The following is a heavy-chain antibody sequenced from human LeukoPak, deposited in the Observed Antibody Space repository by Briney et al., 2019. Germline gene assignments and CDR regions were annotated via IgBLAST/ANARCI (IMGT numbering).Heavy chain of an antibody. D-gene: IGHD3-10*01. J-gene: IGHJ4*02. CDR3: ARDMAWFEELCDY. V-gene: IGHV3-30-3*01. CDR2: ISYDGSNK. Sequence: GGSLRLSCAASGFTFSSYAMHWVRQAPGKGLEWVAVISYDGSNKYYADSVKGRFTISRDNSKNTLYLQMNSLRAEDTAVYYCARDMAWFEELCDYWGQGTLVTVSS. CDR1: GFTFSSYA.